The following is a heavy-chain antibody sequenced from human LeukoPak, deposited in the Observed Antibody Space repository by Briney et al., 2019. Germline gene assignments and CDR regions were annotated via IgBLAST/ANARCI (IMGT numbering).Heavy chain of an antibody. CDR3: ARHQLELSLGFDC. Sequence: GESLKISCKGSGYSLTSYWIGWVRQMPGKGLEWMGIIYPGDSDTRYSPSFQGQVTISADKSISTAYLQWSSLKASDTAMYYCARHQLELSLGFDCWGQGTLVTVSS. V-gene: IGHV5-51*01. J-gene: IGHJ4*02. D-gene: IGHD1-7*01. CDR2: IYPGDSDT. CDR1: GYSLTSYW.